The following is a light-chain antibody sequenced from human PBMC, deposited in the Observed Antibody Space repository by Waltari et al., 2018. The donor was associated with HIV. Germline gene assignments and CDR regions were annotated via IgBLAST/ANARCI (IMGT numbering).Light chain of an antibody. CDR1: QSVRNR. V-gene: IGKV3-15*01. Sequence: VMTQSPATLSLSPGQRATLSCGASQSVRNRLAWYQQRPGQSPRLLIYDASTRATGVPDRFSASGSGTEFTLTITSLQSEDFALYYCQAFGGTFGPGTRV. CDR3: QAFGGT. J-gene: IGKJ3*01. CDR2: DAS.